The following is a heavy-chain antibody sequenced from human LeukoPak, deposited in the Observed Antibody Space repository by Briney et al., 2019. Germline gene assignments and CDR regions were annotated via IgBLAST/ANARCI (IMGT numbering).Heavy chain of an antibody. CDR1: GYTFTYYY. J-gene: IGHJ4*02. CDR3: AGYTNNWYLGGY. V-gene: IGHV1-2*02. D-gene: IGHD6-13*01. CDR2: INPNSGGT. Sequence: ASVTVSRKVSGYTFTYYYIHWVRQAPGQGLEWMGWINPNSGGTNYAQKFQGRVTMTRDTSINTAYMELNRLTSDDTALYYCAGYTNNWYLGGYWGQGTLVAVSS.